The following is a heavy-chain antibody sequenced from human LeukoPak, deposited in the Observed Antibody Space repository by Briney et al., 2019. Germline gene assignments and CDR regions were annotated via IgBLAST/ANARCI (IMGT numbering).Heavy chain of an antibody. J-gene: IGHJ3*02. CDR1: GGTFSSYA. CDR2: INPSGGST. CDR3: ARGNGRSDAFDI. V-gene: IGHV1-46*01. Sequence: ASVKVSCKASGGTFSSYAISWVPQAPGQGLEWMGIINPSGGSTSYAQKFQGRVTMTRDTSTSTVYMELSSLRSEDTAVYYCARGNGRSDAFDIWGQGTMVTVSS.